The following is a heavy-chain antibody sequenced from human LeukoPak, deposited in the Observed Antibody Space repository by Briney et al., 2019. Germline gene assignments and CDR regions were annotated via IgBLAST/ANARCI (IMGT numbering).Heavy chain of an antibody. J-gene: IGHJ4*02. CDR3: ARGLNRNDYGDYGY. CDR2: IYHSGTT. V-gene: IGHV4-4*02. D-gene: IGHD4-17*01. CDR1: GTSISLSNW. Sequence: SGTVSLTCAVSGTSISLSNWWTWVRQPPGKGLEWIGEIYHSGTTNYNPSLKSRVTISLDKSRNQFSLNLNSVSAADTAVYYCARGLNRNDYGDYGYWGQGTLVTVSS.